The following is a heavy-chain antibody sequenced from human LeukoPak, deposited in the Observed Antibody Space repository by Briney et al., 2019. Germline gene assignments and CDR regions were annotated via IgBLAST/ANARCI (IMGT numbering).Heavy chain of an antibody. Sequence: PSETLSLTCAVSGYYIRSGYLWGWIRQSPGKGLEWLGSIYYSGTTYYNPSLKSRVTLTVDTSKNHFSLELSSVTAADTAVYYCASANLSPFYDFWSGYNGFSKWFDPWGQGTLVTVSS. CDR1: GYYIRSGYL. CDR3: ASANLSPFYDFWSGYNGFSKWFDP. CDR2: IYYSGTT. D-gene: IGHD3-3*01. J-gene: IGHJ5*02. V-gene: IGHV4-38-2*01.